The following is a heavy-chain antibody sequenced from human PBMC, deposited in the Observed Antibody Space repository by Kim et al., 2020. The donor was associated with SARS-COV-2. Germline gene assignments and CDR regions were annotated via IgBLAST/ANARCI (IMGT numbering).Heavy chain of an antibody. J-gene: IGHJ4*02. D-gene: IGHD2-8*01. Sequence: GGSLRLSCAASGFTFSSYWISWVRQAPGKGLGWVANTNQDGSDKYYVDSVKGRFTISRDNAKNSLYLQMNSLRVEDTAVYYCARGGTIYWGQGTLVTVS. V-gene: IGHV3-7*03. CDR1: GFTFSSYW. CDR2: TNQDGSDK. CDR3: ARGGTIY.